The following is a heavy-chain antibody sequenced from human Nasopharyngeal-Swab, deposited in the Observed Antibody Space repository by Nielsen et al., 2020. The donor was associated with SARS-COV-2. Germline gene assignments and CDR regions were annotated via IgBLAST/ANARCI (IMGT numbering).Heavy chain of an antibody. V-gene: IGHV3-30-3*01. Sequence: GESPKISCAASGFTFSSYAMHWVRQAPGKGLEWVAVISYDGSNKYYADSVKGRFTISRDNSKNTLYLQMNSLRAEDTAVYYCASAYGGSYWYFDLWGRGTLVTVSS. CDR2: ISYDGSNK. J-gene: IGHJ2*01. CDR3: ASAYGGSYWYFDL. CDR1: GFTFSSYA. D-gene: IGHD4-23*01.